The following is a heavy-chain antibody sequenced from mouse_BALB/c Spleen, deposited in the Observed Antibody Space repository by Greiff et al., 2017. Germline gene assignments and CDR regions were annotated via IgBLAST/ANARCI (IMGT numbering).Heavy chain of an antibody. J-gene: IGHJ1*01. CDR2: INPSNGRT. Sequence: QVQLQQPGAELVKPGASVKLSCKASGYTFTSYWMHWVKQRPGQGLEWIGEINPSNGRTNYNEKFKSKATLTVDKSSSTAYMQLSSLTSEDSAVYYCARGDYGSYWYFDVWGAGTTVNVSS. CDR3: ARGDYGSYWYFDV. CDR1: GYTFTSYW. D-gene: IGHD1-1*01. V-gene: IGHV1S81*02.